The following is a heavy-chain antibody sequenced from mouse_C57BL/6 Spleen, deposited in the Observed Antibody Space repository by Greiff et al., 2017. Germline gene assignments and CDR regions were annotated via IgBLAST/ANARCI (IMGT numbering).Heavy chain of an antibody. CDR2: IYPGDGDT. D-gene: IGHD2-3*01. CDR3: AIVDGYYVDYFDY. Sequence: VQLQQSGPELVKPGASVKISCKASGYAFSSSWMNWVKQRPGKGLEWIGRIYPGDGDTNYNGKFKGKATLTADKASSTAYMQLSSLTSEDSSVYFCAIVDGYYVDYFDYWGQGTTLTVSS. CDR1: GYAFSSSW. V-gene: IGHV1-82*01. J-gene: IGHJ2*01.